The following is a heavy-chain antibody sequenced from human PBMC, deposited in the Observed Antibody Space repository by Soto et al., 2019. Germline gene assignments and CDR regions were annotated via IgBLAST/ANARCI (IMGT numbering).Heavy chain of an antibody. CDR3: ARRHYYGSGSYSSIWFDP. Sequence: SETLSLTCTVSGGSISSYYWSGIRQPPGKGLEWIGYIYYSGSTNYNPSLKSRVTISVDTSKNQFSLKLSSVTTADTAVYYCARRHYYGSGSYSSIWFDPWGQGTLVTVSS. CDR1: GGSISSYY. D-gene: IGHD3-10*01. J-gene: IGHJ5*02. V-gene: IGHV4-59*01. CDR2: IYYSGST.